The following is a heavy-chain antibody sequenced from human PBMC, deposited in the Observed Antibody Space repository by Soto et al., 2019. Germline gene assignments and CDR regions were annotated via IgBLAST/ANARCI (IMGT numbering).Heavy chain of an antibody. CDR1: GYTFTGYY. Sequence: ASVKVSCKASGYTFTGYYMHWVRQAPGQGLEWMGWINPNSGGTNYAQKFRGWVTMTRDTSISTAYMELSRLRSDDTAVYYCARDEVAAAGTSHYYYYYGMDVWGQGTTVTVSS. J-gene: IGHJ6*02. V-gene: IGHV1-2*04. CDR3: ARDEVAAAGTSHYYYYYGMDV. CDR2: INPNSGGT. D-gene: IGHD6-13*01.